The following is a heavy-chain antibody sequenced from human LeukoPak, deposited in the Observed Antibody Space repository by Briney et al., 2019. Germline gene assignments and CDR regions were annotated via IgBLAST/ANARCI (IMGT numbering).Heavy chain of an antibody. D-gene: IGHD2-2*01. J-gene: IGHJ3*02. V-gene: IGHV3-30-3*01. Sequence: PGGSLRLSCAASGFTFRSHAMHWVRQAPGKGLEWVSFISYDGNIKYYADSVKGRFTISRDNSKNTVYLQMNSLRAEDTAVYYCAKEGYQLPMHSGAFDIWGQGTMVTVSS. CDR2: ISYDGNIK. CDR3: AKEGYQLPMHSGAFDI. CDR1: GFTFRSHA.